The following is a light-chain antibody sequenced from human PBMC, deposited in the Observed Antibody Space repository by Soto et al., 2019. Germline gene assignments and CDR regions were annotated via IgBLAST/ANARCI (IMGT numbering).Light chain of an antibody. V-gene: IGKV3-20*01. CDR3: QQYGSSAT. CDR2: DAS. CDR1: QSVSSY. Sequence: EIALTQSLATLSLSPGERPTLSCRASQSVSSYLAWYQQKPGQAPRLLIYDASTRAPGIPDRFSGSGSGTDFTLTIRRLEPEDFAVYYCQQYGSSATFGQGSKVDIK. J-gene: IGKJ1*01.